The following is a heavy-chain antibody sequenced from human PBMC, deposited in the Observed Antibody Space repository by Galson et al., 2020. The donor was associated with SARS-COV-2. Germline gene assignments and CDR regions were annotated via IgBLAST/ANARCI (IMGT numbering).Heavy chain of an antibody. Sequence: GGSLRLSCEASGFTFSSYWMHWVRQAPGKGLVWVSRIYSEGSSTSYEDSVKGRFTISGDNAKNTLYLQMNSLRAEDTAVYYCARGDMGNDYFDYWGQGTLVTVSS. CDR2: IYSEGSST. D-gene: IGHD7-27*01. J-gene: IGHJ4*02. V-gene: IGHV3-74*01. CDR3: ARGDMGNDYFDY. CDR1: GFTFSSYW.